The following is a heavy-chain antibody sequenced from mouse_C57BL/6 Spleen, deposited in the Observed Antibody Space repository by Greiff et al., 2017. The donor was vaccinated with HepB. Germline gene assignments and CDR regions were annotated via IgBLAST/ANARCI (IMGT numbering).Heavy chain of an antibody. V-gene: IGHV5-4*01. D-gene: IGHD1-1*01. Sequence: EVQLVESGGGLVKPGGSLKLSCAASGFTFSSYAMSWVRQTPEKRLEWVATISDGGSYTYYPDNVKGRFTISRDNAKNNLYLQMSHLKSEDTAMYYCAREDYYPLAYWGQGTLVTVSA. CDR1: GFTFSSYA. CDR2: ISDGGSYT. J-gene: IGHJ3*01. CDR3: AREDYYPLAY.